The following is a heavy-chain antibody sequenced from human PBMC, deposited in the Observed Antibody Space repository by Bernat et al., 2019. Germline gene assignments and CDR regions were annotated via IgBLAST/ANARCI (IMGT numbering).Heavy chain of an antibody. CDR3: ARPVGYCSGGSCYHMWFDP. J-gene: IGHJ5*02. D-gene: IGHD2-15*01. V-gene: IGHV3-66*04. CDR2: IYPGGTT. CDR1: GFTVSSDY. Sequence: EVQLVESGGGLVQPGGSLRLSCAASGFTVSSDYMSWVRQAPGRGLEWVSIIYPGGTTYYADSVKGRFMISRDNSKNTLYLQMNSLRAEDTAVYYCARPVGYCSGGSCYHMWFDPWGQGTLVTVSS.